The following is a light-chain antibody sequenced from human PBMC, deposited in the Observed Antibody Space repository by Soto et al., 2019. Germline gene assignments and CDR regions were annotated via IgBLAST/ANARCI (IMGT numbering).Light chain of an antibody. CDR1: QGISNY. CDR3: LQHHSYPIT. CDR2: GAS. V-gene: IGKV1-17*03. J-gene: IGKJ4*01. Sequence: DIQMTQSPSAMSASVGDRVTITCRASQGISNYLAWFQQKPGKVPKRMIYGASNSPSGVPSRFSGSGSGTEFTFTISSLQPEDFATYYCLQHHSYPITFGGGTKVEIK.